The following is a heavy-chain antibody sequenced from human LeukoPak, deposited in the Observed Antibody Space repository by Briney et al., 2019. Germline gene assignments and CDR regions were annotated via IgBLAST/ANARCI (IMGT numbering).Heavy chain of an antibody. CDR3: ARVPHSYYYSYMAV. CDR1: SDSISDY. J-gene: IGHJ6*03. CDR2: IYHSGST. Sequence: AETLSLTCSVSSDSISDYWSWLRQPPGKELEWIGSIYHSGSTYYNPALKSRGTISVDTSKNQFSLKLSSVPAADTAVYYCARVPHSYYYSYMAVCGRGTTVTVSS. V-gene: IGHV4-38-2*02.